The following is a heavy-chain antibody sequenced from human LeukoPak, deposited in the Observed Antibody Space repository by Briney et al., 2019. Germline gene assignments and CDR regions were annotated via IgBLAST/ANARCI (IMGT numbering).Heavy chain of an antibody. Sequence: GGSLTLSCAPSGFTLSPYNMNWLPQAPAKGLECISYITHSSTTIYYADSVEGRFTIARDNAKNSLYLQMNSLRADDTAVYYCAREGPLLVSEDAFDFWGQGTMVTVSS. CDR1: GFTLSPYN. V-gene: IGHV3-48*04. J-gene: IGHJ3*01. D-gene: IGHD2-15*01. CDR2: ITHSSTTI. CDR3: AREGPLLVSEDAFDF.